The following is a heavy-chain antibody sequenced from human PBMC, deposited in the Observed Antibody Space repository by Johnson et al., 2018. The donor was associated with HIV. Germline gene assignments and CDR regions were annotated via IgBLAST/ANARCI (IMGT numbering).Heavy chain of an antibody. CDR3: ARVRAGRENAFDI. CDR1: GFTVSSNY. D-gene: IGHD1-26*01. CDR2: IYSGGTT. J-gene: IGHJ3*02. Sequence: EVQLVESGGDLVQPGGSLRLSCAASGFTVSSNYMSWVRQAPGQGLEWVSVIYSGGTTFYADSVKGRFTISRDNSKNTLYLQMNSLRAEDTAVYYCARVRAGRENAFDIWGQGTMVTVSS. V-gene: IGHV3-66*01.